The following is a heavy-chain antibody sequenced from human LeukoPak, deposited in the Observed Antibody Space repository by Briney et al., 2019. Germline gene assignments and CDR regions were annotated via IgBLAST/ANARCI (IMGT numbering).Heavy chain of an antibody. CDR2: ISGSGGST. CDR3: AKAALGYCSSTSCYWFDP. Sequence: PGGSLRLSCAASGFTVSSNYMSWVRQAPGKGLEWVSAISGSGGSTYYADSVKGRFTISRDNSKNTLYLQMNSLRAEDTAVYYCAKAALGYCSSTSCYWFDPWGQGTLVTVSS. V-gene: IGHV3-23*01. J-gene: IGHJ5*02. CDR1: GFTVSSNY. D-gene: IGHD2-2*01.